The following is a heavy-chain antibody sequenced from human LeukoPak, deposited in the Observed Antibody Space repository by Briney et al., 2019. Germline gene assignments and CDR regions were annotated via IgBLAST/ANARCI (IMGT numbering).Heavy chain of an antibody. Sequence: SETLSLTCTVSGGSISSSSYYWGWIRQPPGKGLEWIGSIYYSGSTYYNPSLKSRVTISVDTSKNQFSLKLSSVTAADTAVYYCARQMLRGGYCSSTSCYTFDYWGQGTLVTVSS. V-gene: IGHV4-39*01. CDR3: ARQMLRGGYCSSTSCYTFDY. CDR2: IYYSGST. J-gene: IGHJ4*02. CDR1: GGSISSSSYY. D-gene: IGHD2-2*02.